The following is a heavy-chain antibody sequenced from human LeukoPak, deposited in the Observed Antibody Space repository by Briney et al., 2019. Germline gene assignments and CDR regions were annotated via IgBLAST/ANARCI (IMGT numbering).Heavy chain of an antibody. J-gene: IGHJ4*02. D-gene: IGHD3-3*01. V-gene: IGHV3-15*01. Sequence: GGSLGLSCGASGFIFHNAHMTWVRQAPGKGLEWVGRIMSNPAGGTADYGAAVKGRFTISRDDSRNMLYLHLTNVRADDTAVYYRTTLAYDVHYWGRGTLVTVSS. CDR2: IMSNPAGGTA. CDR3: TTLAYDVHY. CDR1: GFIFHNAH.